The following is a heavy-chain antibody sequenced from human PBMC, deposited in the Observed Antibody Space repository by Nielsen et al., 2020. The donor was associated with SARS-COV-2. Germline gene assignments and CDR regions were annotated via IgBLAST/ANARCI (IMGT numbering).Heavy chain of an antibody. CDR3: ARVQRARTRVDY. J-gene: IGHJ4*02. D-gene: IGHD1-1*01. CDR1: GFTFSSYW. V-gene: IGHV3-30*03. Sequence: GGSLRLSCAASGFTFSSYWMSWVRQAPGKGLEWVAVISYDGSNKYYADSVKGRFTISRDNSKNTLYLQMNSLRAEDTAVYYCARVQRARTRVDYWGQGTLVTVSS. CDR2: ISYDGSNK.